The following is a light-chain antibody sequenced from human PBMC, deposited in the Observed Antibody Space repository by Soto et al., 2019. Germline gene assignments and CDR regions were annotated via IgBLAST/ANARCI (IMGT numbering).Light chain of an antibody. V-gene: IGKV3D-20*02. J-gene: IGKJ5*01. CDR3: QQRSNWIT. CDR2: DTS. CDR1: QTLSNSF. Sequence: EIVLTPSPGTLSLSPVERATLSCRASQTLSNSFIAWYQQKPGQAPRLLIYDTSSRATGVPDRYSASGSGTDFTLTISRLEPEDFAIYYCQQRSNWITFGQGTRLEIK.